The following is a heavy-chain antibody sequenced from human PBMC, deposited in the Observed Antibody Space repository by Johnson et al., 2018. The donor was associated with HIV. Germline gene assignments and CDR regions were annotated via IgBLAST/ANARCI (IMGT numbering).Heavy chain of an antibody. CDR2: IGTAGDT. V-gene: IGHV3-13*01. CDR1: GFTFSSYD. D-gene: IGHD3-10*01. CDR3: ARAGRFGELLYWYAFDI. Sequence: VQLVESGGGLVQPGGSLRLSCAASGFTFSSYDMHWFRQPPGKGLEWVSSIGTAGDTYYPGPLKGRFTISRENAKNSLYLQMNSLRAGDTAVYYCARAGRFGELLYWYAFDIWGQGTMVTVSS. J-gene: IGHJ3*02.